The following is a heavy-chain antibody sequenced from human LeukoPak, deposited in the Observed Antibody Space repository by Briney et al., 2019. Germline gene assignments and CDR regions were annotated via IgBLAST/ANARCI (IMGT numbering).Heavy chain of an antibody. J-gene: IGHJ6*03. CDR1: GGSISSYY. Sequence: PSETLSLTCTVSGGSISSYYWSWIRQSPGKGLEWIGRIYTSGSTNYNPSLKSRVTISVDTSKNQFSLRLRPVTAADTAVYYCARSRATLSFYYMDVWGKGTTVTVSS. V-gene: IGHV4-4*07. CDR2: IYTSGST. D-gene: IGHD1-26*01. CDR3: ARSRATLSFYYMDV.